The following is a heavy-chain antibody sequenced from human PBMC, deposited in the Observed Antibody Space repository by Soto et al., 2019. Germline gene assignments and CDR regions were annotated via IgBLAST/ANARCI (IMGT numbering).Heavy chain of an antibody. CDR3: VTSLNYDFWRDGGRHYYFDY. CDR2: IYHSGST. Sequence: QVQLQESGPGLVTPSGTLSLTCAVSGGSISSSYWWNWVRQPPGKGLEWIGKIYHSGSTNYNPSLTNRATISVDKSHNPFSLRLSSVTAADTAVYFCVTSLNYDFWRDGGRHYYFDYWGQGTLVTVSS. CDR1: GGSISSSYW. V-gene: IGHV4-4*02. D-gene: IGHD3-3*01. J-gene: IGHJ4*02.